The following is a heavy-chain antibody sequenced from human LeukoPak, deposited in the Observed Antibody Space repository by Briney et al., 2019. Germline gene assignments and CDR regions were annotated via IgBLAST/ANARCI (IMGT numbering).Heavy chain of an antibody. J-gene: IGHJ3*02. Sequence: SVKVSCKASGFTFSSSAVQWARQARGQRLEWIGWIVVGSGNTNYAQKFQERVTITRDMSTSTPYMELSSLRSEDTAVYYCAAPSLNDILTGPSGAFDIWGQGTMVTVSS. V-gene: IGHV1-58*01. CDR1: GFTFSSSA. D-gene: IGHD3-9*01. CDR3: AAPSLNDILTGPSGAFDI. CDR2: IVVGSGNT.